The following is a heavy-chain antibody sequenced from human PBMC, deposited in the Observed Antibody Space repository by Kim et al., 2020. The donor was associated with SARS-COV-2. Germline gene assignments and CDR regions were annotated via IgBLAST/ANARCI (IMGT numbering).Heavy chain of an antibody. CDR3: AKGGGFDY. CDR2: STASGGNT. J-gene: IGHJ4*02. Sequence: GGSLRLSCAAAGFTFSSYVMSWVRQAPGEGLECVSSSTASGGNTYYADSVKGRFTTSRDNSKNTLYLQMNSLRAEDTAIYYCAKGGGFDYWGQGTLVTVS. CDR1: GFTFSSYV. V-gene: IGHV3-23*01. D-gene: IGHD3-16*01.